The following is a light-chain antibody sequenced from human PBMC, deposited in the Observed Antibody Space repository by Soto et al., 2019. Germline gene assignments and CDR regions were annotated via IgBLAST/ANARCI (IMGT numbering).Light chain of an antibody. CDR2: DSS. Sequence: DIVLTQSPATLSVSPGESATLSCRASQSVSRALAWYQHVPGQAPRLLIYDSSTRATGVPARFSVSGSGTRFTLTISSLQFEDFAVSYCQQYNNWPPRYTFGQGTKLQI. CDR1: QSVSRA. V-gene: IGKV3-15*01. J-gene: IGKJ2*01. CDR3: QQYNNWPPRYT.